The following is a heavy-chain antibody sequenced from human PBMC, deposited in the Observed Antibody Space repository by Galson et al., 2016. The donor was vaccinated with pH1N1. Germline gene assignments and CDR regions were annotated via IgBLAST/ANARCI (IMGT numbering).Heavy chain of an antibody. CDR1: GFTFRSYA. Sequence: SLRLSCAASGFTFRSYAMSWVRQAPGKGLEWVSSLSNNGESTFYANSVKGRFTISRDNSKNILYLQMKSLRSDDTAVYYCARDSRGGAQFYGMDVWGQGTTVTVSS. J-gene: IGHJ6*02. CDR3: ARDSRGGAQFYGMDV. V-gene: IGHV3-23*01. CDR2: LSNNGEST. D-gene: IGHD3-10*01.